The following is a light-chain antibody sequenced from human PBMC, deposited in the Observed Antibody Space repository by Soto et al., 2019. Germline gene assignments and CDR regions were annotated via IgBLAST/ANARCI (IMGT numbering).Light chain of an antibody. Sequence: EIVLTQSPGTLSLSPGERATLSCRASQSVRSSLAWYQQKPGQAPRLLIYGASSRATGIPDRFSGSGSGTDFTLTISRLEPEDFAVYYCQQYASSPPLTVGGGTKVDI. CDR2: GAS. CDR3: QQYASSPPLT. J-gene: IGKJ4*01. CDR1: QSVRSS. V-gene: IGKV3-20*01.